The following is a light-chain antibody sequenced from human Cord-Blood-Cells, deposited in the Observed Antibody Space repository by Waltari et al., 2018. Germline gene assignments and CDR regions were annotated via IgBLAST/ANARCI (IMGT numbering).Light chain of an antibody. CDR3: QQYNNWPYT. J-gene: IGKJ2*01. V-gene: IGKV3D-15*01. CDR2: GAS. Sequence: EIVMTQSPATLSVSPGERATLSCRASQSVSSNLAWYQQKPGQPPRLLLYGASIRATVIPARCSGSGSGTGFTLTISSLQCEDLAVYYCQQYNNWPYTFGQGTKLEIK. CDR1: QSVSSN.